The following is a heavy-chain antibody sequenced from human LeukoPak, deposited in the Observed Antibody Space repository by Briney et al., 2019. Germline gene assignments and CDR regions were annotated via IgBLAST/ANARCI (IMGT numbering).Heavy chain of an antibody. J-gene: IGHJ3*02. V-gene: IGHV4-59*01. CDR2: IYYSGST. CDR3: ARNEVVPAAMFGVRAFDI. CDR1: GGSISSYY. Sequence: SETLSLTCTVSGGSISSYYWSWIRQPPGKGLEWIGYIYYSGSTNYNPSLKSRVTISVDTSKNQFSLKLSSVTAAETAVYYCARNEVVPAAMFGVRAFDIWGQGTMVTVSS. D-gene: IGHD2-2*01.